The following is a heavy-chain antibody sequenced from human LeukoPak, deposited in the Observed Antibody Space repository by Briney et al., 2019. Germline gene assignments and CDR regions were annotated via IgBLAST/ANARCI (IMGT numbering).Heavy chain of an antibody. J-gene: IGHJ6*03. D-gene: IGHD2-2*01. CDR2: INPNSGGT. CDR1: GYTFTGYY. V-gene: IGHV1-2*02. Sequence: ASVTVSCKASGYTFTGYYMHWVRQAPGQGLEWMGWINPNSGGTNYAQKFQGRVTMTRDTSISTAYMELSRLRSDDTAVYYCARDRSTYYYYYMDVWGKGTTVTISS. CDR3: ARDRSTYYYYYMDV.